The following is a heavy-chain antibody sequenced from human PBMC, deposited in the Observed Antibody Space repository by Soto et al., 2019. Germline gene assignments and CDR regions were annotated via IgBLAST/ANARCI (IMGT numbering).Heavy chain of an antibody. D-gene: IGHD2-21*01. CDR3: ALMEVVPSYYYGMDV. V-gene: IGHV3-48*02. J-gene: IGHJ6*02. Sequence: EVQLVESGGGLVQPGGSLRLSCEVSGFTLSSYGMNWVRQAPGKGLEWVSYISSSSGTIYYADSVKGRFTISRDNAKISLYLQMNSLGDEDSAVYYCALMEVVPSYYYGMDVWGQGTTVTVA. CDR1: GFTLSSYG. CDR2: ISSSSGTI.